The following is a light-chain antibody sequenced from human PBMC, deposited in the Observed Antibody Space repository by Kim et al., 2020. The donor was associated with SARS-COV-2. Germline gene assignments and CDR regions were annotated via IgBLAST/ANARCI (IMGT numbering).Light chain of an antibody. V-gene: IGLV3-1*01. CDR1: TLGDKS. CDR2: LDD. CDR3: QAWDSSTYV. Sequence: SYELTQPPPVSVSPGQTASITCSGHTLGDKSACWYQLKPGQSPVLVIYLDDKRPSGIPERFSGSNSGNTATLTISGTQTMDEADYYCQAWDSSTYVFGTGTKVTVL. J-gene: IGLJ1*01.